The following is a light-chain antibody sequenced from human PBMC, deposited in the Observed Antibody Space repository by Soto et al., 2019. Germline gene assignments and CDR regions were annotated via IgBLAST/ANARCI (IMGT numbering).Light chain of an antibody. CDR3: QQYGGSPQT. CDR1: QSVSNY. Sequence: IVLTQAPGTLSLSPGERATLSCRASQSVSNYLAWYQQKPGQAPRLLIYGASSRATGIPDRFSGSGSGTDFTLTISRLEPEDFAVYYCQQYGGSPQTFGQGTK. J-gene: IGKJ1*01. V-gene: IGKV3-20*01. CDR2: GAS.